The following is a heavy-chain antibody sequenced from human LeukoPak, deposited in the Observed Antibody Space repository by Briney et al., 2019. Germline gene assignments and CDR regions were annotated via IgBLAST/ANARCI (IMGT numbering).Heavy chain of an antibody. CDR2: IYYSGST. V-gene: IGHV4-30-4*01. CDR1: GGSISSGDYY. Sequence: SETLSLTCTVSGGSISSGDYYWSWIRQPPGKGLEWIGYIYYSGSTNYNPSLKSRVTISVDTSKNQFSLKPSSVTAADTAVYYCAGHYESWFDPWGQGTLVTVSS. D-gene: IGHD4-17*01. J-gene: IGHJ5*02. CDR3: AGHYESWFDP.